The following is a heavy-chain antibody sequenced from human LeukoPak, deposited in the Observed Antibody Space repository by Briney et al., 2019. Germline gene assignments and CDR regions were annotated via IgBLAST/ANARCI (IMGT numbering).Heavy chain of an antibody. J-gene: IGHJ4*02. V-gene: IGHV4-59*08. CDR3: ARTGGYNSFDY. D-gene: IGHD5-24*01. CDR2: IYHSGST. CDR1: GGSISNYY. Sequence: SETLSLTCTVSGGSISNYYWSWIRQPPGKGLEWIGSIYHSGSTYYNPSLKSRVTISVDTSKNQFSLKLSSVTAADTAVYYCARTGGYNSFDYWGQGTLVTVSS.